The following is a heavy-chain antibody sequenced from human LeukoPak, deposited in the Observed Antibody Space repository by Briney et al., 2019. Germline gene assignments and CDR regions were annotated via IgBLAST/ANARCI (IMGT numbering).Heavy chain of an antibody. CDR2: INPHSADT. CDR3: ARWDGYSSSPDY. D-gene: IGHD6-13*01. J-gene: IGHJ4*02. Sequence: ASVKVSCKASGYTFTGYYMHWVRQAPGQGLEWMGWINPHSADTGYAQKFLGRVTMTRDMSISTIFMELTRLRSDDTALYYCARWDGYSSSPDYWGQGTLVTVSS. V-gene: IGHV1-2*02. CDR1: GYTFTGYY.